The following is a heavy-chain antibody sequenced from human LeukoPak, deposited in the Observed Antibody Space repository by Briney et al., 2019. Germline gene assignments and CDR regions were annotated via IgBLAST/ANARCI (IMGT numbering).Heavy chain of an antibody. D-gene: IGHD6-19*01. CDR3: GRGQWVFQQPCY. Sequence: SETLSPTCAVSGGSISSGGYSWSWIRQPPGKGLEWIGYIYYSGSTYYNPSLKSRVTISVDTSKNQFSLKLSSVTAADTAVYFCGRGQWVFQQPCYRGPGTLGTGSS. CDR1: GGSISSGGYS. V-gene: IGHV4-30-4*07. J-gene: IGHJ4*02. CDR2: IYYSGST.